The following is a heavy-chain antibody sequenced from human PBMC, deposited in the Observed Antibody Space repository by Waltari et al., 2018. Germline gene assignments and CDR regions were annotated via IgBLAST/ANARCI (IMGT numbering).Heavy chain of an antibody. CDR2: INPKNGDT. Sequence: LVRSGAEVKKPGASVKVSCKASGYTFTGYAILWVRQAPGQGLEWMGRINPKNGDTHYAQNFQGRVALTTDTSTNTAFMELQRLRSDDTAVYYCLRDSSGSHFDYWGQGTLVTVSS. CDR3: LRDSSGSHFDY. CDR1: GYTFTGYA. V-gene: IGHV1-2*06. J-gene: IGHJ4*02. D-gene: IGHD3-22*01.